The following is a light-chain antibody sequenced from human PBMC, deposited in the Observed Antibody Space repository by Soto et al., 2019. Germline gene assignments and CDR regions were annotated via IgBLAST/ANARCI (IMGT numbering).Light chain of an antibody. Sequence: DIQMTQSPSTLSASVGDRVTITCRASQTIDSWLAWYQQRPWKPPNLLIYKASTLASGVPSRFGGSGSVTEFTLTITSLQPDDFATYYCQQYHIYSGTFGQGTKVEIK. CDR1: QTIDSW. V-gene: IGKV1-5*03. CDR2: KAS. CDR3: QQYHIYSGT. J-gene: IGKJ1*01.